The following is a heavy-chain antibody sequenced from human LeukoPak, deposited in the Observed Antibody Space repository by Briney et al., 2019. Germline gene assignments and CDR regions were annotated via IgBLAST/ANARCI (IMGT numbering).Heavy chain of an antibody. CDR3: ARDPNGDYIGAFDN. CDR2: INGAGDNT. V-gene: IGHV3-23*01. D-gene: IGHD4-17*01. CDR1: GYTFSSHG. J-gene: IGHJ3*02. Sequence: GGSLRLSCAASGYTFSSHGLTWVRQAPGKGLEWVSTINGAGDNTYYAETVKGWFTISRDNSKNTLYLQMDRLRGDDTALYHCARDPNGDYIGAFDNWGQGTMVTVSS.